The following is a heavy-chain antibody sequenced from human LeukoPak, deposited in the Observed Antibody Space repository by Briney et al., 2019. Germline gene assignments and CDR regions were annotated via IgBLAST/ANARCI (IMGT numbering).Heavy chain of an antibody. D-gene: IGHD2-2*01. CDR2: INSDGSST. J-gene: IGHJ4*02. CDR3: ARAPAAAISLDY. CDR1: GFTFRSYW. V-gene: IGHV3-74*01. Sequence: GGSLRLSCAASGFTFRSYWMHWVRQAPGKGLVWVSRINSDGSSTSYADSVKGRFTISRDNAKNTLYLQMNSLRAEDTAVYYCARAPAAAISLDYWGQGTLVTVSS.